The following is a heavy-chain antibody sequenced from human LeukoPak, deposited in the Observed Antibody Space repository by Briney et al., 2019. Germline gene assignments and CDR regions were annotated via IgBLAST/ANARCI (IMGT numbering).Heavy chain of an antibody. V-gene: IGHV3-64*01. CDR3: ARDPLVTLSGYWYNWFDP. Sequence: PGGSLRLSCAASGFTFSSYAMHWVRQAPGKGLEYVSAISSNGGSTYYANSVKGRFTISRDNSKNTLYLQMGSLRAEDMAVYYCARDPLVTLSGYWYNWFDPWGQGTLVTVSS. D-gene: IGHD3-22*01. CDR1: GFTFSSYA. J-gene: IGHJ5*02. CDR2: ISSNGGST.